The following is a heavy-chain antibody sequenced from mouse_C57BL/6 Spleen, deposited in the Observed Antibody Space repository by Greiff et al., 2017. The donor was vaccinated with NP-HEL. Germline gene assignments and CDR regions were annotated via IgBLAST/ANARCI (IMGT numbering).Heavy chain of an antibody. D-gene: IGHD3-2*02. Sequence: VQLQQSGAELVRPGASVTLSCKASGYTFTDYEMHWVKQTPVHGLEWIGAIDPETGGTAYNQKFKGKAILTADKSSSTAYMELRSLTSEDSAVYYCTRPETAQALFAYWGQGTLVTVSA. CDR3: TRPETAQALFAY. CDR1: GYTFTDYE. J-gene: IGHJ3*01. V-gene: IGHV1-15*01. CDR2: IDPETGGT.